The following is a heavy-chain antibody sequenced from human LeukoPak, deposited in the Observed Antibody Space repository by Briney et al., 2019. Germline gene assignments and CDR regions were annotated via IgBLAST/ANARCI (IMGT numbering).Heavy chain of an antibody. Sequence: GGSLRLSCAASGFIVSSNYMSWVRQAPGKGLEWVSVIYSGGSTYYADSVKGRFTTSRDNSKNTLSLQMSGLRVEDSAVYFCAKDTSAWWYHRAYMNVWGTGTTVTVSS. D-gene: IGHD2-15*01. J-gene: IGHJ6*03. CDR1: GFIVSSNY. CDR3: AKDTSAWWYHRAYMNV. V-gene: IGHV3-53*01. CDR2: IYSGGST.